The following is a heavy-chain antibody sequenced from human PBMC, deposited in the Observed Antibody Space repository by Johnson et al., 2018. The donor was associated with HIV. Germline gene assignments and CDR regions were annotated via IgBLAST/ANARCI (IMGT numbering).Heavy chain of an antibody. CDR1: GFTFNSYA. Sequence: QVQLMESGGGVVQSGRSLRLSCAASGFTFNSYAMHWVRQAPGKGLEWVALTSYDASNKYYADSVKGRFTISRDKSKNTLYLQMNSLRAEDTAVYYCAKGAKRVDAFDIWGQGTMVTVSS. CDR3: AKGAKRVDAFDI. J-gene: IGHJ3*02. V-gene: IGHV3-30*04. CDR2: TSYDASNK.